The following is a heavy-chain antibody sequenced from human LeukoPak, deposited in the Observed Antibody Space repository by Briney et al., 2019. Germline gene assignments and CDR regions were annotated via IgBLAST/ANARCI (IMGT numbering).Heavy chain of an antibody. J-gene: IGHJ5*02. CDR3: ARDSAHIVVVPVVITPGLDNWFDP. CDR1: GFPFSDYY. Sequence: PGGPLTLFCAPSGFPFSDYYVRSIRQAPGRGREWVSYISGSSSNTKYADSVKGRFTISRDNAKNSLYLQMNSLRAEDTAVYCCARDSAHIVVVPVVITPGLDNWFDPWGQGTLVTLSS. D-gene: IGHD2-2*01. V-gene: IGHV3-11*05. CDR2: ISGSSSNT.